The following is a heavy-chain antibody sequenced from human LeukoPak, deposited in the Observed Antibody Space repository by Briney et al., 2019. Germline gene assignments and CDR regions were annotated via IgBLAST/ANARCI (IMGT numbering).Heavy chain of an antibody. CDR1: GYTFTDFD. V-gene: IGHV1-8*01. J-gene: IGHJ5*02. Sequence: ASVTVSCKASGYTFTDFDINWVRQAPGRGLEWMGWMNPNSGNTVYAQKFQGRVTMTRDISINTGRMELTSLTSEDTAVYYCARTLDRSYYYVYLSWGQGTVISVSS. D-gene: IGHD3-16*01. CDR2: MNPNSGNT. CDR3: ARTLDRSYYYVYLS.